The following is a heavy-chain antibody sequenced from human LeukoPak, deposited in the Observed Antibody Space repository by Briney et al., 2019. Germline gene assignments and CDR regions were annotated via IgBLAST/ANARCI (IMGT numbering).Heavy chain of an antibody. CDR3: AKRGVVIRVILVGFHKEAYYFDS. Sequence: PGGSLRLSCAVSGITLSNYGMTWVRQAPGKGLKWFAGISDTGGRTNYADSVKGRFTISRDNPKNTLYLQMNSLRAEDTAVYFCAKRGVVIRVILVGFHKEAYYFDSWGQGALVTVSS. CDR2: ISDTGGRT. V-gene: IGHV3-23*01. D-gene: IGHD3-22*01. CDR1: GITLSNYG. J-gene: IGHJ4*02.